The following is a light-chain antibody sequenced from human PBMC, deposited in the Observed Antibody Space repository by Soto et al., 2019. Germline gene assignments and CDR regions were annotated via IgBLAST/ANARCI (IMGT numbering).Light chain of an antibody. J-gene: IGLJ2*01. V-gene: IGLV2-11*01. CDR3: CSYVGSYSVV. CDR2: DVS. CDR1: SRDVGGYDS. Sequence: QSALTQPRSVSGSPGQSVTISCTGTSRDVGGYDSVSWYQQHPGKAPKVMIYDVSKRPSGVPDRFSGSKSGNTASLTISGLQAEDEADYYCCSYVGSYSVVFGGGTKLTVL.